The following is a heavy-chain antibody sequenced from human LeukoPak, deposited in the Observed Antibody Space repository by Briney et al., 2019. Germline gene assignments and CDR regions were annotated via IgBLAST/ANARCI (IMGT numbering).Heavy chain of an antibody. D-gene: IGHD3-22*01. CDR3: ARLVVINHYYYYGMDV. CDR2: IYYSGST. CDR1: GGSISSYY. J-gene: IGHJ6*02. Sequence: SETLSLTCTVSGGSISSYYWSWIRQPPGKGLEWIGYIYYSGSTNYNPSLKSRVTISVDTSKNQFSQKLSSVTAADTAVYYCARLVVINHYYYYGMDVWGQGTTVTVSS. V-gene: IGHV4-59*01.